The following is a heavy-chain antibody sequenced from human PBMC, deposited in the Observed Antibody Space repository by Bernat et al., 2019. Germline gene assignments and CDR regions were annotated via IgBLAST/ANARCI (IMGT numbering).Heavy chain of an antibody. CDR3: AKEDGRSPPNAFDI. CDR2: IRGSGDST. V-gene: IGHV3-23*01. J-gene: IGHJ3*02. D-gene: IGHD4-23*01. CDR1: GFTFNSYG. Sequence: EVQLLESGGGLVQPGGSLRLSCAASGFTFNSYGMSWVRQAPGKGLEWVSAIRGSGDSTYSADSLKGRFTISSDNSKNTLYLQMNSLRGEDTAVYYCAKEDGRSPPNAFDIWGQGTMVTVSS.